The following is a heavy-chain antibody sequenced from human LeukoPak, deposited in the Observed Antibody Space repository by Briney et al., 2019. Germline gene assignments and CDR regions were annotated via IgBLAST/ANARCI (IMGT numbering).Heavy chain of an antibody. J-gene: IGHJ3*02. V-gene: IGHV4-59*01. D-gene: IGHD2-15*01. CDR3: AGLGDSATFDI. Sequence: SETLSLTCTVSGGSISSYYWSWIRQPPGKGLEWIGYIYYSGSTNYNPSLKSRVTISVDTSKNQFSLKLSSVTAADTAVYYCAGLGDSATFDIWGQGTMVTVSS. CDR1: GGSISSYY. CDR2: IYYSGST.